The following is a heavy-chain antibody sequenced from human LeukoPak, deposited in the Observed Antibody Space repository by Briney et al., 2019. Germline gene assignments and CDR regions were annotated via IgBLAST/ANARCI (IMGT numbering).Heavy chain of an antibody. CDR2: ISGSGGST. Sequence: GGSLRLSCAASGFTFSSYAMSWVRQAPGKGLEWVSAISGSGGSTYYADSVKGRFTISRDNAKNSLYLQMNSLRDEDTAVCYCARDRSSGKNCYYGMDVWGQGTTVTVSS. CDR3: ARDRSSGKNCYYGMDV. J-gene: IGHJ6*02. V-gene: IGHV3-23*01. D-gene: IGHD6-6*01. CDR1: GFTFSSYA.